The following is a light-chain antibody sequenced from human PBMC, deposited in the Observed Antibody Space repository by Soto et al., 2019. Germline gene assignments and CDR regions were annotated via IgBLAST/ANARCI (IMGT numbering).Light chain of an antibody. CDR1: SSDVGGYNY. V-gene: IGLV2-14*01. Sequence: QSALTQPAYVSGSPGQSITISCTGTSSDVGGYNYVSWYQQHPGKAPKLMIYEVSSGPSGISNRFSGSKSGNTASLTISGLQAEDEADYYCSSYTTSSTLVVFGGGTKLTVL. CDR3: SSYTTSSTLVV. J-gene: IGLJ2*01. CDR2: EVS.